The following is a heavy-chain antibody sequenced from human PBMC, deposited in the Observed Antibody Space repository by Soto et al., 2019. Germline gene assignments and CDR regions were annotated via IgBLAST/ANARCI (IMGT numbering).Heavy chain of an antibody. CDR3: ARHLKAVSTAYYYYYMDV. Sequence: SETLSLTCTVSGGSISSSSYYWGWIRQPPGKGLEWIGSIYYSGSTYYNPSLKSRVTISVDTSKNQFSLKLSSVTAADTAVYYCARHLKAVSTAYYYYYMDVWGKGTTVTVSS. D-gene: IGHD3-3*02. CDR1: GGSISSSSYY. V-gene: IGHV4-39*01. J-gene: IGHJ6*03. CDR2: IYYSGST.